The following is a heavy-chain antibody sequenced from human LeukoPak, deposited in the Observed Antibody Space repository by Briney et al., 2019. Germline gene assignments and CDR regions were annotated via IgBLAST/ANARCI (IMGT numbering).Heavy chain of an antibody. CDR2: IYTSGST. Sequence: SETLSLTCTVSGGSISSYYWSWIRQPAGKGLEWIGRIYTSGSTNYNPSLKSRVTMSVDTSKNQFSLKLSSVTAADTAVYYCARDSSTTVTTFYFDYWGQGTLVTVSS. CDR1: GGSISSYY. J-gene: IGHJ4*02. V-gene: IGHV4-4*07. CDR3: ARDSSTTVTTFYFDY. D-gene: IGHD4-17*01.